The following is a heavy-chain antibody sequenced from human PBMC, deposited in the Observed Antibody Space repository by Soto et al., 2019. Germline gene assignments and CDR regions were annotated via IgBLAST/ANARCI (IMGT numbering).Heavy chain of an antibody. CDR1: GFTFSDYY. V-gene: IGHV3-11*01. D-gene: IGHD3-16*02. J-gene: IGHJ5*02. CDR2: ISSSGSTL. Sequence: QVQLVESGGGLVKPGVSLRLSCAASGFTFSDYYMSWIRQAPGKGLAWVSYISSSGSTLYYADSVKGRFTISRDNAKNSLYLQMNSLRAEDTAVYYCARGGGEAYYDYIWGSYRRGWFDPWGQGTLVTVSS. CDR3: ARGGGEAYYDYIWGSYRRGWFDP.